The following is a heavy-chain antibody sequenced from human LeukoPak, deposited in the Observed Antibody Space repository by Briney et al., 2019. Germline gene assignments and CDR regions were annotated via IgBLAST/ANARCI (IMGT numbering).Heavy chain of an antibody. CDR2: IYHSGST. CDR3: ARPKPSIAAAWWELPTGYAFDI. Sequence: SGTLSLTCAVSGGSISSSNWWSWVRQPPGKGLEWIGEIYHSGSTNYNPSLKSRVTISVDTSKNQFSLKLSSVTAADTAVYYCARPKPSIAAAWWELPTGYAFDIWGQGTMVTVSS. D-gene: IGHD6-13*01. V-gene: IGHV4-4*02. CDR1: GGSISSSNW. J-gene: IGHJ3*02.